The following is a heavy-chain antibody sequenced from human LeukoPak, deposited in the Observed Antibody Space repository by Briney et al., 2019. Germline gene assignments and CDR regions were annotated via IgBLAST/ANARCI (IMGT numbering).Heavy chain of an antibody. CDR2: ISSSSSYI. V-gene: IGHV3-21*01. Sequence: GGSLRLSCAASGFTFSSYSMNWVRQAPGKGLEWVSSISSSSSYIYYADSVKGRFTISRDNAKNSLYLQMNSLRAEDTAVYYCARDLGEEWLLWRNYYYYMDVWRKGTTVTVSS. CDR3: ARDLGEEWLLWRNYYYYMDV. D-gene: IGHD3-3*01. J-gene: IGHJ6*03. CDR1: GFTFSSYS.